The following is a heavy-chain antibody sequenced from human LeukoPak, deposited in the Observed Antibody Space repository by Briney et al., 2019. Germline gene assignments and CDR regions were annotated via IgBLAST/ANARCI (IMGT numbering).Heavy chain of an antibody. CDR1: GFTFSSYG. CDR2: IRYDGSNK. J-gene: IGHJ6*03. CDR3: AKRVAAAVHYYYMDV. Sequence: PGGSLRLSCAASGFTFSSYGMHWVRQAPGKGLEWVAFIRYDGSNKYYADSVKGRFTISRDNSKNTLYLQMNSLRAEDTAVYYCAKRVAAAVHYYYMDVWGKGTTVTVSS. V-gene: IGHV3-30*02. D-gene: IGHD6-13*01.